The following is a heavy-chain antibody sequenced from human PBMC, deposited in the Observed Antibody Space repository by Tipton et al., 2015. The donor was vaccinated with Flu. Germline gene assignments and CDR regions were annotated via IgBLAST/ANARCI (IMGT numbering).Heavy chain of an antibody. CDR1: GDSISTTIYY. J-gene: IGHJ3*02. V-gene: IGHV4-39*07. Sequence: LRLSCTVSGDSISTTIYYWGWVRQPPGKGLEWIGSIYYSGTTYYNPSLKSRVTISVDSSKNEFSLTLASLTAADTAVYYCARRDCAGGICYSRVYDAFDIWGQGTLVTVSS. CDR2: IYYSGTT. CDR3: ARRDCAGGICYSRVYDAFDI. D-gene: IGHD2-8*02.